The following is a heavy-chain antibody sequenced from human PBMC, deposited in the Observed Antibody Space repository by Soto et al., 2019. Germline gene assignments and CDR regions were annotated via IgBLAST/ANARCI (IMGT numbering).Heavy chain of an antibody. J-gene: IGHJ6*01. CDR1: GGTFSSYA. CDR3: AIVYVGYYYRSGYHPLFYDYGRDV. CDR2: IIPIFGTA. V-gene: IGHV1-69*13. D-gene: IGHD3-22*01. Sequence: SVKVSCKASGGTFSSYAISWVRQAPGQGLEWMGGIIPIFGTANYAQKFQGRVTITADESTSTAYMELSSLRSEDTAVYYCAIVYVGYYYRSGYHPLFYDYGRDVW.